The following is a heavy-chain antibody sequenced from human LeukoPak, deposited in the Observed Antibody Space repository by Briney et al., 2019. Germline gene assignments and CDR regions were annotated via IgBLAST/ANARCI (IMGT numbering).Heavy chain of an antibody. CDR1: GFSFSGDA. J-gene: IGHJ4*02. CDR2: IWSDGSQT. CDR3: AGAAGLGNYLIDY. Sequence: GGSLRLSCAASGFSFSGDAIHWVRQAPGKGLEWVALIWSDGSQTKYAGSVKGRFTVSRDNSKNTAFLQMSGLTVEDTAVYYCAGAAGLGNYLIDYWGQGTLVTVSS. D-gene: IGHD3-16*01. V-gene: IGHV3-33*01.